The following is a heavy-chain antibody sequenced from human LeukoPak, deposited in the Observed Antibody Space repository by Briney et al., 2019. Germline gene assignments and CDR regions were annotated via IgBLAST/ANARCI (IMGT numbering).Heavy chain of an antibody. D-gene: IGHD6-19*01. CDR3: ARGRYSNGNWFDP. CDR2: TYTSGST. V-gene: IGHV4-61*02. Sequence: SETLSLTCTVSGGSISSGSFYWSWIRQPAAKGLEWIGRTYTSGSTNYNPSPKSRPTITVDTSKNQFSLKLSSVTAADTAVYYCARGRYSNGNWFDPWGQGTLVTVSS. CDR1: GGSISSGSFY. J-gene: IGHJ5*02.